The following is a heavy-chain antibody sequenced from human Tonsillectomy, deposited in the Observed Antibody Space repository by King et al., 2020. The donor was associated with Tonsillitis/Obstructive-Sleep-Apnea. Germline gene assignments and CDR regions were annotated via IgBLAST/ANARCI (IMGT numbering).Heavy chain of an antibody. D-gene: IGHD4-23*01. V-gene: IGHV5-10-1*01. CDR2: IDPSDSYT. CDR1: GYSFTSYW. J-gene: IGHJ4*02. CDR3: ARLDYGGTSPGEDY. Sequence: QLVQSGAEVKKPGEALRISCKGSGYSFTSYWITWVRQMPGKGLEWMGRIDPSDSYTNYSPSFQGHFTISAAKSISTAYLQWSSLKASDTAIYYCARLDYGGTSPGEDYWGQGTLVTVSS.